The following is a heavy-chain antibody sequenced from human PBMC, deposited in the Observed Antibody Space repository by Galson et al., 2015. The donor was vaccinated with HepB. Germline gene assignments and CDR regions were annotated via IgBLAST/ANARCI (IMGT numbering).Heavy chain of an antibody. CDR1: GFTFSTYG. V-gene: IGHV3-33*01. J-gene: IGHJ4*02. CDR3: ARDKDSSGWLFDY. D-gene: IGHD6-19*01. Sequence: SLRLSCAASGFTFSTYGMHWVRQAPGKGLEWVAVIWSDGNNKYYADSVKGRFTISRDNSQNTLYLQMNSLRAEDTAVYYCARDKDSSGWLFDYWGQGTLVTVSS. CDR2: IWSDGNNK.